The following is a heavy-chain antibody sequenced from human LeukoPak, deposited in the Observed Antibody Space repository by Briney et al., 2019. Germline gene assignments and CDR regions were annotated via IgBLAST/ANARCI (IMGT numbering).Heavy chain of an antibody. Sequence: ASVKVSCKASGYTFTSYDINWVRQATGQGLEWMGWMNPNSGNTGYAQKFQGRVTMTRNTSISTAYMELSSLRSAYTAVYYCARGRGYSSSWYGDGSYYPYYFDYWGQGTLVAVSS. D-gene: IGHD6-13*01. CDR3: ARGRGYSSSWYGDGSYYPYYFDY. V-gene: IGHV1-8*01. J-gene: IGHJ4*02. CDR1: GYTFTSYD. CDR2: MNPNSGNT.